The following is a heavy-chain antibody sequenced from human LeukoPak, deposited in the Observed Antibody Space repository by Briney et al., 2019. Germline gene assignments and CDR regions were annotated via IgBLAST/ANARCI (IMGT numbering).Heavy chain of an antibody. J-gene: IGHJ4*02. D-gene: IGHD2-21*02. CDR2: INHSGST. CDR3: ARIRGRTARTFDY. Sequence: SETLSLTCAVYGGSFSGYYWSWIRQPPGKGLEWIGEINHSGSTNYNPSLKSRVTISVDTSKNQFSLKLSSVTAADTAVYYCARIRGRTARTFDYWGQGTLVTISS. V-gene: IGHV4-34*01. CDR1: GGSFSGYY.